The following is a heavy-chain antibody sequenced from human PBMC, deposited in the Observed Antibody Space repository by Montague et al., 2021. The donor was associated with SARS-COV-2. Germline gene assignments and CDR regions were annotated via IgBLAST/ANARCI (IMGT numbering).Heavy chain of an antibody. D-gene: IGHD3-22*01. Sequence: SETRSLTCTVSGGSITNNIDYWAWIRQPPGKGLEWIGSIYYTGNTYYNPSLKSRVTISVVTSKNHFTLKLSSVTAAETAVYYCARLKRYFDSSGSPSAFDFWGQGKKVTVSS. CDR3: ARLKRYFDSSGSPSAFDF. CDR1: GGSITNNIDY. CDR2: IYYTGNT. J-gene: IGHJ3*01. V-gene: IGHV4-39*02.